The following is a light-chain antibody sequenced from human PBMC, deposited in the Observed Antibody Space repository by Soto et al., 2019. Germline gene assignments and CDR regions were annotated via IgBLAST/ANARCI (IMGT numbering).Light chain of an antibody. CDR3: QHYNNWPPWT. Sequence: DIQMTQSPSSLSTSVGDIVTITFCASQGISNYLAWYQQKPGKVPKLLIYAASTLQSGVPSRFSGSGSGTDFTLTISTLQSEDFAIYYCQHYNNWPPWTFGQGTKVDIK. CDR2: AAS. V-gene: IGKV1-27*01. CDR1: QGISNY. J-gene: IGKJ1*01.